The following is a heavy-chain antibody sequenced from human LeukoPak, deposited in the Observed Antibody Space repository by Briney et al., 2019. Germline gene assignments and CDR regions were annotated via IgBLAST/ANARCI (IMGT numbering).Heavy chain of an antibody. J-gene: IGHJ6*02. CDR1: GFTVSINY. V-gene: IGHV3-53*01. D-gene: IGHD2-8*01. CDR3: ARVMEDCTNGVCQIYYYYGMDV. Sequence: GGSLRLSCAASGFTVSINYMTWVRQAPGKGLEWVSVIYSGGSTYYADSVKGRFTISRDNAKNSLYLQMNSLRAEDTAVYYCARVMEDCTNGVCQIYYYYGMDVWGQGTTVTVSS. CDR2: IYSGGST.